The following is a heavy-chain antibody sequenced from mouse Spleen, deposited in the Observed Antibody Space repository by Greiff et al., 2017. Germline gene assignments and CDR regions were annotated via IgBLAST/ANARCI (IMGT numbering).Heavy chain of an antibody. CDR1: GYTFTSYT. D-gene: IGHD1-1*01. V-gene: IGHV1-4*01. J-gene: IGHJ3*01. CDR3: ARSYYYGSSYGDY. CDR2: INPSSGYT. Sequence: VQLQQSGAELARPGASVKMSCKASGYTFTSYTMHWVKQRPGQGLEWIGYINPSSGYTKYNQKFKDKATLTADKSSSTAYMQLSSLTSEDSAVYYCARSYYYGSSYGDYWGQGTLVTVSA.